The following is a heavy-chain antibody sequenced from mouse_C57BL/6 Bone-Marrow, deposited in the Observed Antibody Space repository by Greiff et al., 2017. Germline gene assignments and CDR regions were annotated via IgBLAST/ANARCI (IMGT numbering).Heavy chain of an antibody. CDR2: IDPENGDT. CDR3: TTIITTVVAPYYFDY. CDR1: GFNIKDDY. Sequence: VQLQQSGAELVRPGASVKLSCTASGFNIKDDYMHWVKQRPEQGLEWIGWIDPENGDTEYASKFQGKATITAYTSSNTAYLQLSSLTSEDTAVYYCTTIITTVVAPYYFDYWGQGTTLTVSS. V-gene: IGHV14-4*01. J-gene: IGHJ2*01. D-gene: IGHD1-1*01.